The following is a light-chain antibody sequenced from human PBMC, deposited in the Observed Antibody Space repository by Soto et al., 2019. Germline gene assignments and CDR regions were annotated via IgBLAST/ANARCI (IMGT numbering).Light chain of an antibody. V-gene: IGKV3-11*01. CDR1: QGVGRF. Sequence: EIVLTQSPATLSLSPGERAAISCRASQGVGRFLDWYQQKPGQAPRLLIYDASNRATGIPARFSGSGSETDFTLVIDNLEPEDFAVYYCQQRSGWPLTFGGGTKVEIK. CDR2: DAS. CDR3: QQRSGWPLT. J-gene: IGKJ4*02.